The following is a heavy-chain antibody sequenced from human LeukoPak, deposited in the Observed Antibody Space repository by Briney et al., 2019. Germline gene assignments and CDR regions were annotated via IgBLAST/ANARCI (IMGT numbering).Heavy chain of an antibody. CDR1: GGSISSYY. CDR2: IYYSGST. J-gene: IGHJ4*02. CDR3: ARGGVYYYDSSGYNNFDY. V-gene: IGHV4-59*08. Sequence: SETLSLTCTVSGGSISSYYWSWIRQPPGKGLEWIGYIYYSGSTNYNPSLKSRVTISVDSSKNQFSLKLSSVTAADTAVYYCARGGVYYYDSSGYNNFDYWGQGTLVTVSS. D-gene: IGHD3-22*01.